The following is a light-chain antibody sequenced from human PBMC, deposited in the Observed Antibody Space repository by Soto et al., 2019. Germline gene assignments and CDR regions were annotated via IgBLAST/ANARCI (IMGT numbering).Light chain of an antibody. CDR3: QRLNTCPAT. CDR2: AAS. CDR1: QGISSY. J-gene: IGKJ1*01. V-gene: IGKV1-9*01. Sequence: DIQLTQSPSFLSASVGDRVTITCRASQGISSYLAWYQQKPGKAPKLLIYAASTLQSGVPSRFRGSGSGTEFTLTISSLQPEEFATYYFQRLNTCPATFGQGTKVYI.